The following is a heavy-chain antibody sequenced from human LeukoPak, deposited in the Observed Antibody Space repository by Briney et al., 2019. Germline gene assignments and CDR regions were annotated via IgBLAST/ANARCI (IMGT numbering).Heavy chain of an antibody. D-gene: IGHD2-2*01. Sequence: PGGSLRLSCAASEFTVSSSYMLWVRQAPGKGREWVSVIYSDGPTYYADSVRGRFTISRDNSKNTLYLQMNSLRAEDTAVYYCAKFGCSSTSCSRYYYYYYMDVWGKGTTVTVSS. CDR2: IYSDGPT. CDR1: EFTVSSSY. V-gene: IGHV3-66*01. J-gene: IGHJ6*03. CDR3: AKFGCSSTSCSRYYYYYYMDV.